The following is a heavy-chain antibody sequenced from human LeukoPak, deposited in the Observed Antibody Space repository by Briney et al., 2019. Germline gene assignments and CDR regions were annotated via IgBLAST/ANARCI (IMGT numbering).Heavy chain of an antibody. CDR3: ARAASGYCSSTSCPRIFDY. V-gene: IGHV3-21*01. D-gene: IGHD2-2*03. CDR1: GFTFSSYS. J-gene: IGHJ4*02. Sequence: GGSLRLSCAASGFTFSSYSMNWVRQAPGKGLEWVSSISSSSSYIYYADSVKGRFTISRDNAKNSLYLQMNSLRAEDTAVYYCARAASGYCSSTSCPRIFDYWGQGTLVTVSS. CDR2: ISSSSSYI.